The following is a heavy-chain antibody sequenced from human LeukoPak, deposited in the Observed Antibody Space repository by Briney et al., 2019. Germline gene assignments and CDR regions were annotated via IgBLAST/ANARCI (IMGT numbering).Heavy chain of an antibody. V-gene: IGHV3-30*02. CDR3: AKIEYSSLEV. CDR1: GFTFSDSG. D-gene: IGHD6-13*01. J-gene: IGHJ6*04. CDR2: IRYDGTKD. Sequence: GGSLRLSCVATGFTFSDSGMSWVRQAPGKGLEWVAFIRYDGTKDYYADSVKGRFTISRDNSENTLDLQMNSLRPEDTAVYYCAKIEYSSLEVWGKGTTVTVSS.